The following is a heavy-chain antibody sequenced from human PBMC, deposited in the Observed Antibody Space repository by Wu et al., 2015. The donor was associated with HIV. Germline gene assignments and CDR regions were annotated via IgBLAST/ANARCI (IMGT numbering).Heavy chain of an antibody. CDR3: ARDVEGRDFHVEMVRGGTPYGGGIDY. V-gene: IGHV1-46*01. D-gene: IGHD3-10*01. J-gene: IGHJ4*02. CDR2: INPSGGST. Sequence: QVQLVQSGAEVKKPGASVKVSCKASGYTFTSYYMHWVRQAPGQGLEWMGIINPSGGSTSYAQKFQGRVTMTRDTSTSTVYMELSSLRSEDTAVYYCARDVEGRDFHVEMVRGGTPYGGGIDYWGQGTLVTVSS. CDR1: GYTFTSYY.